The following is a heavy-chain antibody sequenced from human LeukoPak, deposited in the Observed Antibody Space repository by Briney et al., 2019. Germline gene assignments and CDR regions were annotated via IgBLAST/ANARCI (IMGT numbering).Heavy chain of an antibody. CDR3: ARDRETYYYGSGSSGHYFDY. V-gene: IGHV1-2*02. CDR2: INPNSGGT. D-gene: IGHD3-10*01. Sequence: ASVKVSCKASGYTFTGYYMHWVRQAPGQGLEWMGWINPNSGGTNYAQKFQGRVTMTRDTSISTAYMELSRLRSDGTAVYYCARDRETYYYGSGSSGHYFDYWGQGTLVTVSS. J-gene: IGHJ4*02. CDR1: GYTFTGYY.